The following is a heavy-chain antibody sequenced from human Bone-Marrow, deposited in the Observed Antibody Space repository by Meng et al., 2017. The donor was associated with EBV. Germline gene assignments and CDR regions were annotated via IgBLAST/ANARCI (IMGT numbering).Heavy chain of an antibody. J-gene: IGHJ5*02. D-gene: IGHD2-2*01. V-gene: IGHV4-34*01. CDR3: ARFPLVICSSPSCYASGIDWFDP. CDR2: INHRGST. Sequence: QGRLQQWAAGVWQPSATLSLTCAVLGGSFSGYPWSWIRQPPGKGLEWIGEINHRGSTNYNASLKSRVTISIDTSKNHFSLKLTSVTAADTAVYYCARFPLVICSSPSCYASGIDWFDPWGQGTLVTVSS. CDR1: GGSFSGYP.